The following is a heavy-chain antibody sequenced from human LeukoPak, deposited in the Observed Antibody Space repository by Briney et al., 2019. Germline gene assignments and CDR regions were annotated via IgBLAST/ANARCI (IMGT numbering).Heavy chain of an antibody. CDR1: GYSISSGYY. Sequence: SETLSLTCAVSGYSISSGYYWGWIRQPPGKGLEWIGSIYHSGSTYYNPSLKSRVTISVDTSKNQSSLKLSSVTAADTAVYYCARSRPDYGGNSGDFDYWGQGTLVTVSS. J-gene: IGHJ4*02. V-gene: IGHV4-38-2*01. CDR3: ARSRPDYGGNSGDFDY. D-gene: IGHD4-23*01. CDR2: IYHSGST.